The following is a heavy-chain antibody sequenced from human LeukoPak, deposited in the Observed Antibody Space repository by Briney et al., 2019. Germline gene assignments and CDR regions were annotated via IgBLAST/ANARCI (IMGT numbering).Heavy chain of an antibody. CDR1: GFTFDDYA. J-gene: IGHJ4*02. Sequence: GGSLRLSCAASGFTFDDYAMHWVRQAPGKGLEWVSGISWNSGSIGYADSVKGRFTISRDNSKNTLYLQMNSLRAEDTAVYYCAKEFSTSRSPDYWGQGTLVTVSS. V-gene: IGHV3-9*01. CDR3: AKEFSTSRSPDY. CDR2: ISWNSGSI. D-gene: IGHD2-2*01.